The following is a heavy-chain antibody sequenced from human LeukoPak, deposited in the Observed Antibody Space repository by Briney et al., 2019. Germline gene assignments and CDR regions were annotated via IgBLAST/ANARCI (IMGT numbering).Heavy chain of an antibody. CDR1: FSSYA. V-gene: IGHV4-34*01. J-gene: IGHJ4*02. Sequence: FSSYAMHWVRQAPGKGLEWIGEINHSGSTNYNPSLKSRVTISVDTSKNQFSLKLSSVTAADTAVYYCARGAVDCSGGSCRSFDYWGQGTLVTVSS. CDR3: ARGAVDCSGGSCRSFDY. CDR2: INHSGST. D-gene: IGHD2-15*01.